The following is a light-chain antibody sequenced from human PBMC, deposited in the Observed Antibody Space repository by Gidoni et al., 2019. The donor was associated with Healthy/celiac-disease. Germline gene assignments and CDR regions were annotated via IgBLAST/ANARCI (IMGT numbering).Light chain of an antibody. CDR2: WAS. CDR3: QQYYRTPT. CDR1: QSVLYASNNKNF. V-gene: IGKV4-1*01. J-gene: IGKJ4*01. Sequence: DIVVTQSPDSLTVSLGERATIYCKSSQSVLYASNNKNFLAWYQHKPRHPPRLLLYWASTRASGVPDRFIGSGSGTNFTLTISSLQAEDVALYYCQQYYRTPTFGCXTRVEI.